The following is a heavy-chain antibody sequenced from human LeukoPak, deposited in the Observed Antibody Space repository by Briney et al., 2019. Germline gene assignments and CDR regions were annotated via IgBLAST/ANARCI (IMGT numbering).Heavy chain of an antibody. CDR3: ARVSLVRGAPDYYFDY. CDR2: IYYSGST. V-gene: IGHV4-59*12. J-gene: IGHJ4*02. CDR1: GGSISPYY. Sequence: PSETLSLTCTVSGGSISPYYWSWIRQPPGMGLEWIGYIYYSGSTNYNPSLKSRVTVSVDTSKNQFSLKLSSVTAADTAVYYCARVSLVRGAPDYYFDYWGQGTLVTVSS. D-gene: IGHD3-10*01.